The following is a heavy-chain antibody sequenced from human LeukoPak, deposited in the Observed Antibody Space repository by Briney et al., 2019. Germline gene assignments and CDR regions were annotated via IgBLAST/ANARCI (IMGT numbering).Heavy chain of an antibody. J-gene: IGHJ4*02. V-gene: IGHV3-74*01. Sequence: GGSLRLSCAGSGVTFSTYWMHWVRQAPGKGLVWVSRINSEGSTISYADSVKGRFTISRDNAKNTLFLQMNSLRAEDTAVYYCARISSDSISYYDHWGQGTLVTVSS. CDR1: GVTFSTYW. CDR2: INSEGSTI. D-gene: IGHD3-22*01. CDR3: ARISSDSISYYDH.